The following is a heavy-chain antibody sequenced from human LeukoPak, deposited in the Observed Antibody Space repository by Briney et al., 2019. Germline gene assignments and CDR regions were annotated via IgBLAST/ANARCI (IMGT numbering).Heavy chain of an antibody. CDR3: ASSRWILMGRLHY. CDR1: GDSISSSSYY. V-gene: IGHV4-39*01. CDR2: IYYTMST. D-gene: IGHD2-8*01. J-gene: IGHJ4*02. Sequence: SETLSLTCTVSGDSISSSSYYWVWIRQPPGKGLEWIGSIYYTMSTYFNPSLKSRVTISVDTSKNQFSLKLNSVTAADTAVYYCASSRWILMGRLHYWGQGTLVTVSS.